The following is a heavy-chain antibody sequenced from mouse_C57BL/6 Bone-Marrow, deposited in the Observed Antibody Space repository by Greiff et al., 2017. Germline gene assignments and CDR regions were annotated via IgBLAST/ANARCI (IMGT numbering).Heavy chain of an antibody. CDR3: ARDADDSNAGFAD. J-gene: IGHJ3*01. V-gene: IGHV7-1*01. CDR1: GFTFSDFY. D-gene: IGHD2-5*01. Sequence: EVQVVESGGGLVQSGRSLRLSCATSGFTFSDFYMEWVRQAPGKGLEWIAASRNKANDYTTEYSASVKGRFIVSRDTSQSVLYLQMNALRAEDTANYYGARDADDSNAGFADWGQGTLVTVSA. CDR2: SRNKANDYTT.